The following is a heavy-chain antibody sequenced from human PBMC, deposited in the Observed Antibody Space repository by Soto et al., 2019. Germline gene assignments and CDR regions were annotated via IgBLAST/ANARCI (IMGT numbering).Heavy chain of an antibody. D-gene: IGHD2-8*01. CDR3: AKEWSDARTREKCGLVDY. V-gene: IGHV3-23*01. CDR1: GFTFRSYA. Sequence: GGSLILSCAASGFTFRSYAMALVRQDPGKGLEWVSTIRASGTSTYYADSVEGRFSISRDNSKNTLYLQMNSLRAEDTAVYYCAKEWSDARTREKCGLVDYWGQGALVTVSS. CDR2: IRASGTST. J-gene: IGHJ4*02.